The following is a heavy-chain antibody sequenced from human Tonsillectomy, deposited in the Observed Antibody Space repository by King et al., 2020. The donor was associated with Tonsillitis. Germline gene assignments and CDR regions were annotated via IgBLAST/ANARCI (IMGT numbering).Heavy chain of an antibody. CDR1: GFSFSSYG. J-gene: IGHJ6*04. D-gene: IGHD1-26*01. V-gene: IGHV3-33*08. CDR2: IWYDGSIK. Sequence: VQLVESGGGVVQPGRSLRLSCAASGFSFSSYGIHWVRQAPGKGLEWVTVIWYDGSIKYYTDSVKGRFSISRDNSKNTVSLQMNSLGAEDTAVYYCARDSGNGMDVWGKGTTVTVSS. CDR3: ARDSGNGMDV.